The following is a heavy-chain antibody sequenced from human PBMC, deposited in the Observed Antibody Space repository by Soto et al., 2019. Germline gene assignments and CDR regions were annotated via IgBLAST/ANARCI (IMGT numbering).Heavy chain of an antibody. J-gene: IGHJ4*02. CDR1: GGTFSSYA. CDR2: IIPIFGTA. V-gene: IGHV1-69*13. Sequence: GASVKVSCKASGGTFSSYAISWVRQAPGQGLEWMGGIIPIFGTANYAQKFQGRVTITADESTSTAYMELSSLRSEDTAVYYCARTGDVEMAAFDYWGQGTLVTVSS. CDR3: ARTGDVEMAAFDY. D-gene: IGHD3-10*01.